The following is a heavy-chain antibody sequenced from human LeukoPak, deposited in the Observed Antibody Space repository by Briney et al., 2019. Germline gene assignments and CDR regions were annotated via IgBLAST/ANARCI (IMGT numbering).Heavy chain of an antibody. CDR2: IIPIFGTA. D-gene: IGHD4-17*01. CDR3: ARARTTVTNYYYYYMDV. V-gene: IGHV1-69*13. CDR1: GGTFSSYA. Sequence: SVKVSCKASGGTFSSYAISWVRQAPGQGLEWMGGIIPIFGTANYAQKFQGRVTITADESTSAAYMELSSLRSEDTAVYYCARARTTVTNYYYYYMDVWGKGTTVTVSS. J-gene: IGHJ6*03.